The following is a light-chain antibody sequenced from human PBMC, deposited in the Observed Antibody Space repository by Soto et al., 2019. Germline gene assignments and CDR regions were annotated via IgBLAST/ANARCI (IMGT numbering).Light chain of an antibody. Sequence: EVVLTQSPGTLSLSPGERATLSCRAGQSVSSSYLAWYQHKPGQAPRLLIYGASTRAPGIPDRFSGGGSGTDFTLTISRLEPEDFAVYYCQQYGRSPPGFTFGPGTKVDIK. V-gene: IGKV3-20*01. CDR1: QSVSSSY. J-gene: IGKJ3*01. CDR2: GAS. CDR3: QQYGRSPPGFT.